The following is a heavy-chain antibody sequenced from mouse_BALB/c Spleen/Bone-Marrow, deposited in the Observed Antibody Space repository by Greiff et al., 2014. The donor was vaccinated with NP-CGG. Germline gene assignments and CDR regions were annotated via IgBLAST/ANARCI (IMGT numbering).Heavy chain of an antibody. CDR2: INPNNGNT. CDR3: ARSRAMDY. CDR1: GYTFTDYY. Sequence: DVQLQESGPDLVKPGASAKMSCKASGYTFTDYYMKWVKQSHGKRLEWIGDINPNNGNTFYNQKFKGKASLTVDKSSTTAYMQLNSLTSEDSAVYYCARSRAMDYWGQGTSVTVSS. V-gene: IGHV1-26*01. J-gene: IGHJ4*01.